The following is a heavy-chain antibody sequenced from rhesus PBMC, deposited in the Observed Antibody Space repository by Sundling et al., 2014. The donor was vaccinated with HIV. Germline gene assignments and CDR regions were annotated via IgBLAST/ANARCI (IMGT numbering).Heavy chain of an antibody. Sequence: EVQLVESGGGLVKPGGSLRLSCVASGFTFSSYVMHWVRQAPGKGLEWVSVITENGDTTYYADSVKGRFTISRDNAKNSLFLQMNSLRAEDTAVYYCCRGELVLLTSGFDFWGQGVLVTVSS. CDR1: GFTFSSYV. D-gene: IGHD2-15*01. V-gene: IGHV3-100*01. CDR2: ITENGDTT. CDR3: CRGELVLLTSGFDF. J-gene: IGHJ4*01.